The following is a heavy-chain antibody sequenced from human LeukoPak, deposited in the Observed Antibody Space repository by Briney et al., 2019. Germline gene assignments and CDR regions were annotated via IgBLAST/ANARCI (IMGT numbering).Heavy chain of an antibody. D-gene: IGHD6-19*01. V-gene: IGHV4-38-2*01. CDR1: GYSISSGYY. Sequence: SETLSLTCAVSGYSISSGYYWGWIRQPPGKGLEWIGSIYHSGSTYYNPSLKSRVTISVDTSKNQFSLKLSSVTAADTAVYYCARGRGQEQWLVLVPSNIWGQGTMVTVSS. CDR2: IYHSGST. CDR3: ARGRGQEQWLVLVPSNI. J-gene: IGHJ3*02.